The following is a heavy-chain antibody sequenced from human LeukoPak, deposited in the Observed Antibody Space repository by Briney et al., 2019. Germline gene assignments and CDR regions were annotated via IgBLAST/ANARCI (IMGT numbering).Heavy chain of an antibody. CDR3: AKDAEYYDFWSGYYYYHYYMDV. V-gene: IGHV3-23*01. CDR1: GFTFSSYA. Sequence: PGGSLRLSCAASGFTFSSYAMSWVRQAPGKGLEWVSAISGSGGSTYYADSVKGRFTISRDNSKNTLYLQMNSLRAEDTAVYYCAKDAEYYDFWSGYYYYHYYMDVWGKGTTVTVSS. J-gene: IGHJ6*03. CDR2: ISGSGGST. D-gene: IGHD3-3*01.